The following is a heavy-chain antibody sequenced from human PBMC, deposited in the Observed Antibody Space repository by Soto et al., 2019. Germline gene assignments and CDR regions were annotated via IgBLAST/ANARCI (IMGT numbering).Heavy chain of an antibody. V-gene: IGHV4-34*01. CDR1: GGSFSGYY. CDR3: ARPVGRGAQGWFDP. Sequence: TSENLSLTCAVYGGSFSGYYWSGIRQPPGKGLEWIGEINHSGSTNYNPSIKSRVTISVDTSKNQFYLKLSSVTAADTAVYYCARPVGRGAQGWFDPGGQGTLVT. CDR2: INHSGST. D-gene: IGHD3-10*01. J-gene: IGHJ5*02.